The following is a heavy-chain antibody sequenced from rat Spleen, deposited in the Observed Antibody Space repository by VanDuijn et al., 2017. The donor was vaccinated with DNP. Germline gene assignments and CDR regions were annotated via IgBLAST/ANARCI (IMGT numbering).Heavy chain of an antibody. D-gene: IGHD3-8*01. CDR1: GFTFSNYG. Sequence: EVQLVESGGGLVQPGGSLKLSCAASGFTFSNYGMAWVRQAPKKGLEWVAYISYDGGSTYYRDSVKGRFSLFRDNAKSTLYLQVNSLRSEDTATYFCTSNPHIRTAAPFDYWGQGVMVTVSS. CDR3: TSNPHIRTAAPFDY. V-gene: IGHV5-20*01. J-gene: IGHJ2*01. CDR2: ISYDGGST.